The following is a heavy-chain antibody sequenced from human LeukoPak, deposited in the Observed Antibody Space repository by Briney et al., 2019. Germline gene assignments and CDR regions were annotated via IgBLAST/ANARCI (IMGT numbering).Heavy chain of an antibody. CDR2: IRSKANSYAT. V-gene: IGHV3-73*01. D-gene: IGHD3-10*01. CDR3: AKDPTYYYGSGSYKGPVYYYYYMDV. J-gene: IGHJ6*03. CDR1: GFTFSGSA. Sequence: GGSLRLSCAASGFTFSGSAMHWVRQASGKGLEWVGRIRSKANSYATAYAASVKGRFTISRDNSKNTLYLQMNSLRAEDTAVYYCAKDPTYYYGSGSYKGPVYYYYYMDVWGKGTTVTISS.